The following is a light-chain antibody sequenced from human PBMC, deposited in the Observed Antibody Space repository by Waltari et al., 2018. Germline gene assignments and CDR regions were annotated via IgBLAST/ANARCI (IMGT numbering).Light chain of an antibody. J-gene: IGKJ4*01. CDR2: DAF. V-gene: IGKV3-11*01. Sequence: SCRASQIVGTNLAWYQKRPGQAPRLLIYDAFDRAAGVPARFSGSSSGVEFTLTISSLEPEDSVVYFCQQRYKWPHSFGGGTKVEI. CDR3: QQRYKWPHS. CDR1: QIVGTN.